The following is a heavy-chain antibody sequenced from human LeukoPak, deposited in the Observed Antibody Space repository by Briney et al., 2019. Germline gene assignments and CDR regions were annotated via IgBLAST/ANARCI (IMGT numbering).Heavy chain of an antibody. V-gene: IGHV3-20*04. CDR2: INWNGGST. D-gene: IGHD2-2*01. CDR3: AHGSMYQLDY. Sequence: GGSLRLSCAASGFTFDDYGMSWVRQAPGKGLEWVSGINWNGGSTGYADSVKGRFTISRDNAKNTLYLQMNSLRAEDTAVYYCAHGSMYQLDYWGQGTLVTVSS. CDR1: GFTFDDYG. J-gene: IGHJ4*02.